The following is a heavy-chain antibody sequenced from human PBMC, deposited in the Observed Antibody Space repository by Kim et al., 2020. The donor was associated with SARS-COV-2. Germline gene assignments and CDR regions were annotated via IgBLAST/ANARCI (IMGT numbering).Heavy chain of an antibody. V-gene: IGHV4-59*08. CDR2: IYYSGST. CDR1: GGSISSYY. J-gene: IGHJ6*03. D-gene: IGHD2-8*01. CDR3: ATSEWGGYYYMDV. Sequence: SQTLSLTCTVSGGSISSYYWSWIRQPPGKGLEWIGYIYYSGSTNYNPSLKSRVTISVDTSKNQFSLKLSSVTAADTAVYYCATSEWGGYYYMDVWGKGTRSPSP.